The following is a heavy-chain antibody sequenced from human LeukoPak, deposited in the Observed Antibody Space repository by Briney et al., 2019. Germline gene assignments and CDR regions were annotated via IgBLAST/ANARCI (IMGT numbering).Heavy chain of an antibody. D-gene: IGHD6-19*01. CDR3: ARGARIAVALYYFDY. CDR2: IYSGGNT. V-gene: IGHV3-53*01. J-gene: IGHJ4*02. Sequence: PGGSLRLSCAASGFTVSSNYMSWVRQPPGKGLEWVSVIYSGGNTYYADSVKGRFTISRDNSKNTLYLQMTSLRAEDTAVYYCARGARIAVALYYFDYWGQGTLVTVSS. CDR1: GFTVSSNY.